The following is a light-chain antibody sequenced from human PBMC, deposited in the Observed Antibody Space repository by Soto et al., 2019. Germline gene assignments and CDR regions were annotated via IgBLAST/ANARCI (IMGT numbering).Light chain of an antibody. CDR3: QQYGSSPRT. Sequence: EIVLTQSPGTLSLSPGKRATLSCRASQSVSSRNLAWYQQKPGQAPRLLIYAASSRATGIPDRFSGSGSGTDFTLTISRLEPEDFAVYYYQQYGSSPRTFGQGTKVEIK. CDR1: QSVSSRN. CDR2: AAS. V-gene: IGKV3-20*01. J-gene: IGKJ1*01.